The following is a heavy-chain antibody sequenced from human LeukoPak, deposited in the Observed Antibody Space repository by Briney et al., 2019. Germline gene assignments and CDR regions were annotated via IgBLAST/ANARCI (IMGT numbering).Heavy chain of an antibody. V-gene: IGHV3-7*01. J-gene: IGHJ4*02. CDR3: ARVYYGSGSYYRGFDY. CDR2: IKQDGSEK. Sequence: GGPLRLSCAASGFTFSSYWMSWVRQAPGKGLEWVANIKQDGSEKYYVDSVKGRFTISRDNAKNSLYLQMNSLRAEDTAVYYCARVYYGSGSYYRGFDYWGQGTLVTVSS. CDR1: GFTFSSYW. D-gene: IGHD3-10*01.